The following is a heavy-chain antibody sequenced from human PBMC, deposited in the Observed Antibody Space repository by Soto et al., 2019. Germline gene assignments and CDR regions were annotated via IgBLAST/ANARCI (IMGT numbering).Heavy chain of an antibody. Sequence: PGGSLRLSCAASGFTFSSYAINWVRQAPGKGLEWVSAISGNGGSTYYADSVKGRFTISRDNSKNTLYLQMNSLRAEDTAVYYCAIGGSFYVGAFDIWGQATMVTVSS. V-gene: IGHV3-23*01. D-gene: IGHD1-26*01. CDR3: AIGGSFYVGAFDI. CDR2: ISGNGGST. J-gene: IGHJ3*02. CDR1: GFTFSSYA.